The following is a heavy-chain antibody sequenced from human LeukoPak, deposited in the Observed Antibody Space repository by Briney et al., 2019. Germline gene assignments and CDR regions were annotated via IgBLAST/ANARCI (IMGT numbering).Heavy chain of an antibody. CDR3: ARDRIAAADKYNWFDP. D-gene: IGHD6-13*01. J-gene: IGHJ5*02. CDR1: GFTVSSNY. CDR2: IYSGGST. V-gene: IGHV3-66*01. Sequence: GRSLRLSCAASGFTVSSNYMSWVRQAPGKGLEWVSVIYSGGSTYYADSVKGRFTISRDNSKNTLYLQMNSLRAEDTAVYYCARDRIAAADKYNWFDPWGQGTLVTVSS.